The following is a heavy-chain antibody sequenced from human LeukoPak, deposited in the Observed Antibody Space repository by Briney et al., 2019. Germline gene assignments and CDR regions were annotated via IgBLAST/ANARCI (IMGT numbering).Heavy chain of an antibody. V-gene: IGHV3-30-3*01. Sequence: GRSLRLSCAASGFTFSSYAMHWVRQAPGKGLEWVAVISYDGSNKYYADSVKGRFTISRDNSKNTLYLQMNSLRAEDTAVYYCARAGDGDQVDASDIWGQGTMVTVPS. CDR2: ISYDGSNK. CDR3: ARAGDGDQVDASDI. J-gene: IGHJ3*02. CDR1: GFTFSSYA. D-gene: IGHD4-17*01.